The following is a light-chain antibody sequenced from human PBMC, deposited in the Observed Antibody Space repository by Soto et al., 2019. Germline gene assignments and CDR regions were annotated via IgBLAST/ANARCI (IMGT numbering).Light chain of an antibody. CDR2: GVA. Sequence: DIVLTQSPATLSVSPGDRVTLSCRASESLFCFLAWSQQKPGQAPRLLMYGVATRATGIPARFSGGGSATDFTLTINSLQSEDSAFYFCQSYNDWPFASGLGTRLEI. CDR1: ESLFCF. J-gene: IGKJ2*01. V-gene: IGKV3-15*01. CDR3: QSYNDWPFA.